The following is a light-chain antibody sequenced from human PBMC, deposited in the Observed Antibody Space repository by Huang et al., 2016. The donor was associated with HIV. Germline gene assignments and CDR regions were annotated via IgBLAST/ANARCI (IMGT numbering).Light chain of an antibody. CDR3: LQYDRAPYT. Sequence: EIVLTQSPGTLSLSPGQRATLSCRASQTVSGPYFAWYQQKPGQPPRLLIDGASSRAIGIADRFSGSGSGTDFTLTISRLEPEDFVVYYCLQYDRAPYTFGQGTKLEIK. CDR1: QTVSGPY. V-gene: IGKV3-20*01. J-gene: IGKJ2*01. CDR2: GAS.